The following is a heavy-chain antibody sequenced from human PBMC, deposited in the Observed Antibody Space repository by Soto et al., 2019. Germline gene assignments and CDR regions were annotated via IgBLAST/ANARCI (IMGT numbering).Heavy chain of an antibody. V-gene: IGHV4-4*02. J-gene: IGHJ3*02. CDR2: IYHSGST. Sequence: SETLSLTCAVSGGSISSSNWWSWVRQPPGKGLEWIGEIYHSGSTNYNPSLKSRVTISVDKSKNQFSLKLSSVTAADTAVYYCARDPTDIHSSSWYQAFDIWGQGTMVTVSS. CDR1: GGSISSSNW. D-gene: IGHD6-13*01. CDR3: ARDPTDIHSSSWYQAFDI.